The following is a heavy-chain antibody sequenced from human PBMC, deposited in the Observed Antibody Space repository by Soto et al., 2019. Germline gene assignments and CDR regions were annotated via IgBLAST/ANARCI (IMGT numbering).Heavy chain of an antibody. J-gene: IGHJ4*02. CDR3: AKDVPDIVVVPAATFFDY. CDR2: IRGSGGSP. Sequence: GGSLRLSCAVSGFTLNTYAMTWVRQAPGKGLEWVSGIRGSGGSPYYTDSVKGRFTISRDNSKNTLYLQMNSLRVEDTAVYYCAKDVPDIVVVPAATFFDYWGQGTLVTVSS. V-gene: IGHV3-23*01. CDR1: GFTLNTYA. D-gene: IGHD2-2*01.